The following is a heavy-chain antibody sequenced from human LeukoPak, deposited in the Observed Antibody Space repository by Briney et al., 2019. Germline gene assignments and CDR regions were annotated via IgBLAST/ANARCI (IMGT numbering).Heavy chain of an antibody. CDR2: ISGSGGST. Sequence: PGGSLRLSCAASGFTFSSYAVSWVRQAPGKGLEWVSAISGSGGSTYYADSVKGRFTISRDNSKNTLYLQMNSLRAEDTAVYYCAKDLTSRNYYGSGSYDFDYWGQGTLVTVSS. V-gene: IGHV3-23*01. CDR1: GFTFSSYA. CDR3: AKDLTSRNYYGSGSYDFDY. J-gene: IGHJ4*02. D-gene: IGHD3-10*01.